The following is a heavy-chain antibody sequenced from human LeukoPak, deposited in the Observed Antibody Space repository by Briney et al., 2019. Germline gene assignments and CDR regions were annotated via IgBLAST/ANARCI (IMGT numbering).Heavy chain of an antibody. V-gene: IGHV1-18*01. J-gene: IGHJ4*02. CDR1: GYTFTSYG. CDR3: ARVEYYYDSSCYFPSDY. CDR2: ISAYNGNT. D-gene: IGHD3-22*01. Sequence: GASVKVSCKASGYTFTSYGISWVRQAPGQGLEWMGWISAYNGNTNYAQKLQGRVTMTTDTSTSTAYMELRSLRSDDTAVYYCARVEYYYDSSCYFPSDYWGQGTLVTVSS.